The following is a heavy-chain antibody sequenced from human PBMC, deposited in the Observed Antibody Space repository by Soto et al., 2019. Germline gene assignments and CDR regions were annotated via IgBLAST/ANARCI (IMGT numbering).Heavy chain of an antibody. V-gene: IGHV1-69*08. J-gene: IGHJ4*02. CDR1: GGTFRSYT. CDR2: IIPILGIA. D-gene: IGHD5-12*01. Sequence: QVQLVQSGAEVKKPGSSVKVSCKASGGTFRSYTISWVRQAPGQGLEWMGRIIPILGIANSAQKFQGRVTITAQKSNSTAYMELSSLRSEDTAVYYCAGDRVSWHFDYWGQGTLVTVSS. CDR3: AGDRVSWHFDY.